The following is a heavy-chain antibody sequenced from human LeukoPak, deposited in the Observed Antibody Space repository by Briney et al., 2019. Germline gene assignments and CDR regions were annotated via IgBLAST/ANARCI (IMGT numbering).Heavy chain of an antibody. V-gene: IGHV4-59*08. Sequence: SETLSLTCSVSSDPFTNYFWSWVRQPPGKGLEGIGYVYFDGTTNYNPSLMSRVTISVNATKNQFSLRLNSVTALDTAVYFCARLTVGLYFDAWGQGALVTVSA. CDR2: VYFDGTT. D-gene: IGHD2-21*02. CDR1: SDPFTNYF. CDR3: ARLTVGLYFDA. J-gene: IGHJ4*02.